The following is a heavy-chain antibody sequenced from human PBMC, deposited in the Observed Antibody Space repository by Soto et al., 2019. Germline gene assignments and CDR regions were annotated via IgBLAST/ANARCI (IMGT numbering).Heavy chain of an antibody. CDR3: ASTYSTSWYWFDP. V-gene: IGHV2-26*04. Sequence: QVTVKESGPVLVKPTETLTVTCTVSWFALSNAGLGVSWVRQPPRKALEWLAHIFSNDEKSYSTSLKSRLTISKDTSKSQVVLTMTNMDPVDTATYYCASTYSTSWYWFDPWGQGTLVTVSS. D-gene: IGHD6-13*01. CDR1: WFALSNAGLG. J-gene: IGHJ5*02. CDR2: IFSNDEK.